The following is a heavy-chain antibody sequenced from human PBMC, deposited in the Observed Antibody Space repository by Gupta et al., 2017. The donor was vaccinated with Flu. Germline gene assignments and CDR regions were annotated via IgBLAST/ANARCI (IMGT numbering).Heavy chain of an antibody. Sequence: QVQLQESGPGLVKPSQTLSLTCTVSGGSISSGSYYWSWIRQPAGKGLEWIGRIYTSGSTNYNPSLKSRVTISVDTSKNQLSLKLSSVTAADTAVYYCARELWFGELISAFDIWGQGTMVTVSS. D-gene: IGHD3-10*01. CDR1: GGSISSGSYY. V-gene: IGHV4-61*02. CDR2: IYTSGST. J-gene: IGHJ3*02. CDR3: ARELWFGELISAFDI.